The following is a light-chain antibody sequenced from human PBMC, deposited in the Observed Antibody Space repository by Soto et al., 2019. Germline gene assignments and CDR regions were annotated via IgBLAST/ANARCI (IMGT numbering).Light chain of an antibody. CDR1: SSDVGGYNY. CDR2: DVS. V-gene: IGLV2-14*01. Sequence: QSVLTQPASVSGSPGQSITISCTGTSSDVGGYNYVSWYQQHPGKAPKLMIYDVSNRPSGVSNRFSGSKSGNTASLTISGLQAEDEADCYCSSYTSSSTYVVFGGGTKLTVL. CDR3: SSYTSSSTYVV. J-gene: IGLJ2*01.